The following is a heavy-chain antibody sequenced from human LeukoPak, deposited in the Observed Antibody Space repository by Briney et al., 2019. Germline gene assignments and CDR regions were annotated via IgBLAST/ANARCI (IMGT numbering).Heavy chain of an antibody. CDR2: IYYSGST. CDR1: GGSISSSSYY. CDR3: AGTYSSSLDY. D-gene: IGHD6-13*01. J-gene: IGHJ4*02. V-gene: IGHV4-39*01. Sequence: SETLSLTCTVSGGSISSSSYYWGWIRQPPGKGLEWIGNIYYSGSTYYNPSLKSRVTISVDTSKNQFSLKLSSVTAADTAVYYCAGTYSSSLDYWGQGTLVTVSS.